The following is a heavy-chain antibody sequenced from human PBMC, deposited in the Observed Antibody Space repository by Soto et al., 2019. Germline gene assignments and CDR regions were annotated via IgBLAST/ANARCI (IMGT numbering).Heavy chain of an antibody. D-gene: IGHD3-3*01. CDR2: IYYSGST. CDR3: ARQKFGLFWSGYDDY. Sequence: SETLSLTCTVSGGSISSYYWSWIRQPPGKGLEWIGYIYYSGSTNYNPSLKSRVTISVDTSKNQFSLKLSSVTAADTAVYYCARQKFGLFWSGYDDYWGQGTLVTVSS. J-gene: IGHJ4*02. V-gene: IGHV4-59*08. CDR1: GGSISSYY.